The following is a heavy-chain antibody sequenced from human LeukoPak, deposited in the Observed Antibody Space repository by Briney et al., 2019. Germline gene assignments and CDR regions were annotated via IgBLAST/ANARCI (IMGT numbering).Heavy chain of an antibody. D-gene: IGHD3-22*01. CDR3: ARDYYDSSGYLIGGGMDV. CDR2: IYSCGST. Sequence: GGSLRLSCAASGFTVSSNYMSWVRQAPGKGLEWVSVIYSCGSTYYADSVKGRFTISRDNSKNTLYLQMNSLRAEDTAVYYCARDYYDSSGYLIGGGMDVWGQGTTVTVSS. CDR1: GFTVSSNY. V-gene: IGHV3-66*01. J-gene: IGHJ6*02.